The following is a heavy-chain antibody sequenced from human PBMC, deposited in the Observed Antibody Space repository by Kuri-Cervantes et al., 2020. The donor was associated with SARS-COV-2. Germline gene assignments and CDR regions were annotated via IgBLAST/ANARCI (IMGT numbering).Heavy chain of an antibody. CDR2: ISYDGSNK. J-gene: IGHJ4*02. D-gene: IGHD1-26*01. CDR1: GFTFSNAW. V-gene: IGHV3-30*03. CDR3: ARGGGELRALDY. Sequence: GGSLRLSCAASGFTFSNAWMSWVRQAPGKGLEWVAVISYDGSNKYYADSVKGRFTISRDNSKNTLYLQMNSLRAEDTAVYYCARGGGELRALDYWGQGTLVTVSS.